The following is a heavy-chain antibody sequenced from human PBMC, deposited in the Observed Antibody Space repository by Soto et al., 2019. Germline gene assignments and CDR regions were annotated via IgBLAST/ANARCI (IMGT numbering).Heavy chain of an antibody. D-gene: IGHD6-13*01. V-gene: IGHV4-59*01. CDR3: AAFIAAARGAQY. Sequence: SETLSLTCTVSGGSISSYYWSWIRQPPGKGLEWIGYIYYSGSTNYNPSLKSRVTISVDTSKNQFSLKLSSVTAADTAVYYCAAFIAAARGAQYWGQGTLVTVSS. CDR2: IYYSGST. CDR1: GGSISSYY. J-gene: IGHJ4*02.